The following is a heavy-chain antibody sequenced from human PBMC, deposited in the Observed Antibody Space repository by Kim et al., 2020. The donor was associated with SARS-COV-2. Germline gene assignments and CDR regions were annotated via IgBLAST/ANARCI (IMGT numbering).Heavy chain of an antibody. V-gene: IGHV4-39*01. CDR1: GGSISSSSYY. J-gene: IGHJ4*02. D-gene: IGHD3-3*01. CDR2: IYYSGST. Sequence: SETLSLTCTVSGGSISSSSYYWGWIRQPPGKGLEWIGSIYYSGSTYYNPSLKSRVTISVDTSKNQFSLKLSSVTAADTAVYYCARQERFLEWLLFYYFDYWGQGTLVTVSS. CDR3: ARQERFLEWLLFYYFDY.